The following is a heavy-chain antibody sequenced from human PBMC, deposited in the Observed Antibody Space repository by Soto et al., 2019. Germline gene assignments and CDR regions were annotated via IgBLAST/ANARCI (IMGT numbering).Heavy chain of an antibody. CDR2: IYNGGST. CDR1: GFAVSSNY. J-gene: IGHJ5*02. Sequence: PGGSLRLSCGVSGFAVSSNYMSWVRQAPGKGLEWVSVIYNGGSTYYADSVKGRFTISGDNSKNTLYLQMNSLRAEDTAVYYCARDRLGYCSGGSCYPRVEFDPWGQGTLVTVSS. D-gene: IGHD2-15*01. V-gene: IGHV3-53*01. CDR3: ARDRLGYCSGGSCYPRVEFDP.